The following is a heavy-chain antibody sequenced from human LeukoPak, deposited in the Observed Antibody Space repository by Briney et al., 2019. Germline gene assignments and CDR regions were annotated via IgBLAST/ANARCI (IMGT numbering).Heavy chain of an antibody. CDR3: AKLGFGDPIGDY. D-gene: IGHD3-10*01. Sequence: GGSLRLSCAASGFTFSSYGMHWVRQAPGKGVEGVAFIRYDGSNKYYADSVKGRFTISRDNSKNTLYGEMNRVRGEDTAVYYCAKLGFGDPIGDYWGQGTLVTVSS. CDR1: GFTFSSYG. CDR2: IRYDGSNK. J-gene: IGHJ4*02. V-gene: IGHV3-30*02.